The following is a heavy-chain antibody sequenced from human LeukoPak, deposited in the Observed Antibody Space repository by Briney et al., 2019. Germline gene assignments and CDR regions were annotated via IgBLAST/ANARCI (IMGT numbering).Heavy chain of an antibody. D-gene: IGHD6-19*01. J-gene: IGHJ4*02. Sequence: GGSLRLSCAASGFTFSSYGMHWVRQAPGKGLEWVAVIWYDGSNKYYADSVKGRFTISRDNSKNTLYLQMNSLRAEDTAIYYCVRGSGSGWYARQFDYWGQGTLVTVSS. V-gene: IGHV3-33*01. CDR2: IWYDGSNK. CDR3: VRGSGSGWYARQFDY. CDR1: GFTFSSYG.